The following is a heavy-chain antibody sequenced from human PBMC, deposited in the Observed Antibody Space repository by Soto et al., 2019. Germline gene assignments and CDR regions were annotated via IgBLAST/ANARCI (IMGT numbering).Heavy chain of an antibody. J-gene: IGHJ6*04. D-gene: IGHD3-10*02. CDR2: ISWNGRSV. CDR1: GFIFDDYA. CDR3: AKGADMLDYYYFMDV. V-gene: IGHV3-9*01. Sequence: EVQLVESGGDSVQPGRSLRLSCAASGFIFDDYAMHWVRQVPGKGLEWVSGISWNGRSVAYADSVKGRFTIYRDSAKRSLYLGMRSLTTEDTALYYCAKGADMLDYYYFMDVWGKGTTVTVSS.